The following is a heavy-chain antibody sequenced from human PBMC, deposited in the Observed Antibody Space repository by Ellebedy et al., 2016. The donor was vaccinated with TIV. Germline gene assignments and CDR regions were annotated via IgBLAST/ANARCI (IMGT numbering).Heavy chain of an antibody. J-gene: IGHJ4*02. D-gene: IGHD3-9*01. CDR1: GFTFSSSP. CDR2: IYYDGSNE. CDR3: ARNSHFDWSFYIDH. V-gene: IGHV3-33*01. Sequence: GGSLRLSCAASGFTFSSSPMHWVRQAPGKGLEWVALIYYDGSNEHYADSVKGRFTISRDNSRDTLYLQMNSLKADDTAVYFCARNSHFDWSFYIDHWGQGTLVTVSS.